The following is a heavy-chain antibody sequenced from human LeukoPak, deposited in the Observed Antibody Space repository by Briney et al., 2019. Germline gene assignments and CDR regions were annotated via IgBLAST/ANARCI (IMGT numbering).Heavy chain of an antibody. D-gene: IGHD4-11*01. CDR3: ARADLTTQGAFDI. Sequence: KASETLSLSCAVSRGAFSGYYSNWIRQPPEKGLEWIGEINHSGSTNYNPSLKSRVTISVDTSKNQFSLKLSSVTAADKAVYYCARADLTTQGAFDIWGQGTMVTVSS. CDR2: INHSGST. J-gene: IGHJ3*02. CDR1: RGAFSGYY. V-gene: IGHV4-34*01.